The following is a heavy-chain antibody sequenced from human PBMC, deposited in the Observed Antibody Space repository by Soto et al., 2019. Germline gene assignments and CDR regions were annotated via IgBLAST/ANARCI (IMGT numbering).Heavy chain of an antibody. V-gene: IGHV1-69*11. Sequence: QVQLVQSGAEVKKPGASVKVSCKASGGTFSNSAITCVRQAPGQGLEWMGTIIPLVGTANYAQNLQGRVTITADESTITDYMELSSLRDEDTAEHYYATSRIRYHSFGYYNGNYRIYVWGQGTTVNDSS. CDR2: IIPLVGTA. CDR1: GGTFSNSA. CDR3: ATSRIRYHSFGYYNGNYRIYV. D-gene: IGHD3-9*01. J-gene: IGHJ6*01.